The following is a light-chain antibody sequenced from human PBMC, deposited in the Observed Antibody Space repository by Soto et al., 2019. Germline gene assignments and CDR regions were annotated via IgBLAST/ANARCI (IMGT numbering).Light chain of an antibody. J-gene: IGKJ4*01. Sequence: EIVMTQSPATLSVSLGDRATLSCRASQSVGSYLAWYQQKPGQAPRLLIYGASTRATGIPARFSGSGSETDFTLTISSLQSEDFAVYYCQRYNRWPLSFGGGTKVEIK. CDR2: GAS. CDR1: QSVGSY. V-gene: IGKV3-15*01. CDR3: QRYNRWPLS.